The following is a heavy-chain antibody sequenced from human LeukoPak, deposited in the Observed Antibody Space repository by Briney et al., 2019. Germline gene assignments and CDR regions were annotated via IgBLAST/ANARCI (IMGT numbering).Heavy chain of an antibody. D-gene: IGHD6-25*01. V-gene: IGHV7-4-1*02. CDR3: ARLSPQRGGNYYMDV. CDR1: GYTFTNNA. Sequence: ASVKVSCKTSGYTFTNNAINWVRQAPGQGLEWMGYINTNTGNPTYAQGFTGRFVFSLDTSVSTAYLQISSLKAEDTAVYYCARLSPQRGGNYYMDVWGKGTTVTVSS. J-gene: IGHJ6*03. CDR2: INTNTGNP.